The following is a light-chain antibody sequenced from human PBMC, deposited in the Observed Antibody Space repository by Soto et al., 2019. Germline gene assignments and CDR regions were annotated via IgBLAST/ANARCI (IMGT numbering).Light chain of an antibody. CDR2: GAS. V-gene: IGKV3-20*01. CDR3: QQYGSSPRT. CDR1: RGVSANY. Sequence: ENLLTQSPGTLSLSPGDGATLSCRASRGVSANYLAWYQQKPGQAPTLLIYGASIRAAGIPDRFSGSGSGTDFTLTIRRVEPDDFAVYYCQQYGSSPRTFGQGTKVEIK. J-gene: IGKJ1*01.